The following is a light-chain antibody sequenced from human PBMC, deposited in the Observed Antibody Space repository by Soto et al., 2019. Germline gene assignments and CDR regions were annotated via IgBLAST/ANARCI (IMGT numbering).Light chain of an antibody. V-gene: IGLV2-8*01. Sequence: QSALTQPPSASGSPGQSVTISCTGTSSDVGGYNYVSWYQQYPGRAPKLMIYEVTKRPSGVPDRFSGSKSGNTASLTVSRLQAEDEADYYCSSYAASNNFYFVFGGGTKLNVL. CDR1: SSDVGGYNY. J-gene: IGLJ3*02. CDR3: SSYAASNNFYFV. CDR2: EVT.